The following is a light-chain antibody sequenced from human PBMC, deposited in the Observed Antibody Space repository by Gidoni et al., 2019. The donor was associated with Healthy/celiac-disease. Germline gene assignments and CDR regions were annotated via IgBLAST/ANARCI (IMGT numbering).Light chain of an antibody. Sequence: DLQLTQSPSSLSASVGGRVTITCRASQSISSYLNWYQQKPGKAPKLLIYAASSLQRGVPSRFSGSGSGTDFTLTISSLQPEDFATYYCQQSYSTPWTFGQGTKVEIK. V-gene: IGKV1-39*01. CDR1: QSISSY. CDR3: QQSYSTPWT. J-gene: IGKJ1*01. CDR2: AAS.